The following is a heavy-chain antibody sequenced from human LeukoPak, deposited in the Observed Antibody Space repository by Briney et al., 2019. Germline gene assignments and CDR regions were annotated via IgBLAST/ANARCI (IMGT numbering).Heavy chain of an antibody. J-gene: IGHJ4*02. CDR1: GFTFSSYT. D-gene: IGHD4-17*01. CDR3: ARRDYGDFF. CDR2: ISNSGGST. V-gene: IGHV3-23*01. Sequence: GGSLRLSCAASGFTFSSYTMTWVRQAPGKGLVWVSAISNSGGSTYYADSVKGRFTISRDNSKNTLYLQMNSLRAEDTAIYYCARRDYGDFFWGQGTLVTVSS.